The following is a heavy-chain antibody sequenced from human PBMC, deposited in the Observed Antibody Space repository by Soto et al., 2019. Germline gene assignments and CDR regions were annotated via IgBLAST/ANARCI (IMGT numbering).Heavy chain of an antibody. D-gene: IGHD2-15*01. V-gene: IGHV4-59*01. CDR1: GGSIFSSY. CDR2: VYYSGST. J-gene: IGHJ5*02. CDR3: ARVPAASSRLDP. Sequence: SETLSLTCTVSGGSIFSSYWTWIRQPPGKGLEWIGNVYYSGSTNYNPSLKSRITISVDTSKNQFSLNLSSVTAADTAVYYCARVPAASSRLDPWGQGTMVTVSS.